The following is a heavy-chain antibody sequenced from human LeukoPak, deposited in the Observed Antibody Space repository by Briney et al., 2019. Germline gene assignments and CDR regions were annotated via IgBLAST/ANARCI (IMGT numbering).Heavy chain of an antibody. V-gene: IGHV4-59*01. CDR3: ARESDSSGWETEYYYYYMDV. CDR2: IYYSGST. J-gene: IGHJ6*03. D-gene: IGHD6-19*01. Sequence: SETLSLTCTVSGGSISSYYRSWVRQPPGKGLEWIGDIYYSGSTNYNPSLKSRVTISVVTSKNQFSLKLSSVTAADTAVYYCARESDSSGWETEYYYYYMDVWGKGTTVTVSS. CDR1: GGSISSYY.